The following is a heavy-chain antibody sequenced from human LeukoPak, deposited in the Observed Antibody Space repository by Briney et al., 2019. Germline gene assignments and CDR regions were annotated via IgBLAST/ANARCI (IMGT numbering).Heavy chain of an antibody. D-gene: IGHD6-19*01. CDR2: ISSSSSYI. Sequence: GGSLRLSCAASGFTFSSYSMNWVRQAPGKGLEWVSSISSSSSYIYYADSVKGRFTISRDNAKNSLYLQMNSLRAEDTATYYCARGIAVAGADYWGQGTLVTVSS. CDR3: ARGIAVAGADY. V-gene: IGHV3-21*01. J-gene: IGHJ4*02. CDR1: GFTFSSYS.